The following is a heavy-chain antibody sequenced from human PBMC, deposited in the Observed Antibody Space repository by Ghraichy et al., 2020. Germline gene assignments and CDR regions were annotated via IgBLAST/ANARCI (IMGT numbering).Heavy chain of an antibody. J-gene: IGHJ5*02. CDR2: FDPEDGET. D-gene: IGHD2-2*01. Sequence: ASVKVSCKVSGYTLTELSMHWVRQAPGKGLEWMGGFDPEDGETIYAQKFQGRVTMTEDTSTDTAYMELSSLRSEDTAVYYCATEGCSSTSCYLNWFDPWGQGTLVTVSS. V-gene: IGHV1-24*01. CDR3: ATEGCSSTSCYLNWFDP. CDR1: GYTLTELS.